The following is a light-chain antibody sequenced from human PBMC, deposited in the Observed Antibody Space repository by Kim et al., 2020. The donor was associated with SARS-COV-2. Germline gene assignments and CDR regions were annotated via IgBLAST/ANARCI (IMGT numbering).Light chain of an antibody. V-gene: IGLV3-10*01. CDR2: EDS. Sequence: SYELTQPPSVSVSPGQTARITCSGDALPKKYAYWYQQKSGQAHVLVIYEDSKRPSGIPERFSGSSSGTMATLTISGAQVEDEADYYCYSTDSSGRVFGGGTQLTVL. CDR3: YSTDSSGRV. J-gene: IGLJ3*02. CDR1: ALPKKY.